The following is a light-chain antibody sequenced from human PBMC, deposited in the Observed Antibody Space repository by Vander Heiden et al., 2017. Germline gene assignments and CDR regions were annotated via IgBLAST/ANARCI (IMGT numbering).Light chain of an antibody. V-gene: IGLV2-11*01. CDR2: EVS. Sequence: SSLTQPRPVSSSPAPSVTISCTGTSSDVGGYNYVSWYQQHPGKAPKLMIYEVSKRPSGVPDRFSGSKSGNTASLTISGLQAEDEADYYCCSYAGSYTLVFGGGTKLTVL. CDR3: CSYAGSYTLV. J-gene: IGLJ2*01. CDR1: SSDVGGYNY.